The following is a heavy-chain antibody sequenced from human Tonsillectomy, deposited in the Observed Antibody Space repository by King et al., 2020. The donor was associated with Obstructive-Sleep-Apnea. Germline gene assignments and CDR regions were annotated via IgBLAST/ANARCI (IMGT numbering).Heavy chain of an antibody. V-gene: IGHV1-18*01. D-gene: IGHD6-13*01. Sequence: VQLVQSGAEVKKPGASVRVSCKASGYTFTYYGISWVRQAPGQGLEWMGWISAYNGDTNYAQKFQGRVTVTTDTSTGTAYMDLRSLRSDDTAVYFCARDHYSSSWPTHGYYYGMDVWGQGTTVTVSS. J-gene: IGHJ6*02. CDR3: ARDHYSSSWPTHGYYYGMDV. CDR1: GYTFTYYG. CDR2: ISAYNGDT.